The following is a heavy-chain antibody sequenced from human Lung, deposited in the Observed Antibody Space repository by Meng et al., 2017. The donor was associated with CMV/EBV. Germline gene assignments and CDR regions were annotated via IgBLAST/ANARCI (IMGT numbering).Heavy chain of an antibody. J-gene: IGHJ4*02. CDR3: AKEGRYCSSTGCFYYFDN. CDR1: GFTFDYYT. D-gene: IGHD2-2*01. CDR2: ISWDCGST. V-gene: IGHV3-43*01. Sequence: SCAASGFTFDYYTMHWVRQAPGKGLEWDSPISWDCGSTYYADSVKGRVTISRDNSKNSLYLQMNSLRTEDTAVYYCAKEGRYCSSTGCFYYFDNXGQGXLVTVSS.